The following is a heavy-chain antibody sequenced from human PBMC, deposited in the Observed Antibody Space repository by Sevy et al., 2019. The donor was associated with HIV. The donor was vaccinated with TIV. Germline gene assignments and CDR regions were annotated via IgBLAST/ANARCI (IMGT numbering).Heavy chain of an antibody. V-gene: IGHV3-74*01. D-gene: IGHD6-19*01. CDR2: INSDGSST. Sequence: GGSLRLSCAASGFTFSSYWMHWVRQAPGKGLVWVSRINSDGSSTSYADSVKGRFTISRDNAKNTLYLQMNSLRAEDTAVYYCARGGLRQVGGPNHDAFDIWGQGTMVTVSS. J-gene: IGHJ3*02. CDR1: GFTFSSYW. CDR3: ARGGLRQVGGPNHDAFDI.